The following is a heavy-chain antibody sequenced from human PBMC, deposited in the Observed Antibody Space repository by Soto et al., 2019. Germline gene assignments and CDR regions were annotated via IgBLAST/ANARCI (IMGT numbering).Heavy chain of an antibody. D-gene: IGHD2-15*01. Sequence: QPGGSLRLSCAASGFTFSSYGMHWVRQAPGKGLEWVAVIWYDGSNKYYADSVKGRFTISRDNSKNTLYLQMNSLRAEDTAVYYCARDLSSYCSGGSCGSDAFDIWGQGTMVTVSS. CDR1: GFTFSSYG. V-gene: IGHV3-33*01. CDR3: ARDLSSYCSGGSCGSDAFDI. CDR2: IWYDGSNK. J-gene: IGHJ3*02.